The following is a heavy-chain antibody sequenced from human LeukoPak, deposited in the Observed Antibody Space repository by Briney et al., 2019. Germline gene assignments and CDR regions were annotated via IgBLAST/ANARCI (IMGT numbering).Heavy chain of an antibody. Sequence: GGSLRLSCAASGFTFSSYDMHWVRHATGKGLEWVSAIGTAGDTYYPGSVKGRFTISRENAKNSFYLQMNSLRAGDTAVYYCARGGCSSTSCYASGRLDAFDIWGQGTMVTVSS. CDR2: IGTAGDT. D-gene: IGHD2-2*01. V-gene: IGHV3-13*01. CDR1: GFTFSSYD. CDR3: ARGGCSSTSCYASGRLDAFDI. J-gene: IGHJ3*02.